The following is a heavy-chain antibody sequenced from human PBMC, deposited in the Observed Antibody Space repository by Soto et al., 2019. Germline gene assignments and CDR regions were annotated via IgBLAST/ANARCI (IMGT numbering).Heavy chain of an antibody. J-gene: IGHJ5*02. Sequence: QLQLQESGPGLVKPSQTLSLTCAVSGGSISSGGYSWSWIRQPPGKGLEWIGYIYHSGSTYYNPSPKSRATISVDGSKKQFSLKLRSVTDADTVVSYCARVPYRWGQGTLVSVS. CDR1: GGSISSGGYS. D-gene: IGHD2-2*01. CDR2: IYHSGST. V-gene: IGHV4-30-2*01. CDR3: ARVPYR.